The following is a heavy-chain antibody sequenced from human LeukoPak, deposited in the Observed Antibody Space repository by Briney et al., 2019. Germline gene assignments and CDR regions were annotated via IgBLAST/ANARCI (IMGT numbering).Heavy chain of an antibody. D-gene: IGHD3-3*01. J-gene: IGHJ6*02. CDR1: GYTFTSYD. Sequence: ASVKVSCKASGYTFTSYDINWVRQATGQGLEWMGWMNPNSGNTGYAQKFQGRVTMTRNTYISTAYMELSSLRSEDTAVYYCARSPYDFWSGYHYYYGMDVWGQGTTVTVSS. CDR3: ARSPYDFWSGYHYYYGMDV. CDR2: MNPNSGNT. V-gene: IGHV1-8*01.